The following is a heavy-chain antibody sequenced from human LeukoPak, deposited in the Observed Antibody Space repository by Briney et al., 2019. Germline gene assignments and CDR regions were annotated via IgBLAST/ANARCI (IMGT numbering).Heavy chain of an antibody. CDR2: INPSGGST. CDR3: ARVLKLGYSYGYY. CDR1: GYTFTNYY. D-gene: IGHD5-18*01. J-gene: IGHJ4*02. Sequence: ASVKVSCKASGYTFTNYYVHWVRQAPRQGLEWMGIINPSGGSTSYAQKFQGRVTMTRDTSTSTVYMELSSLRSEDTAVYYCARVLKLGYSYGYYWGQGALVTVSS. V-gene: IGHV1-46*03.